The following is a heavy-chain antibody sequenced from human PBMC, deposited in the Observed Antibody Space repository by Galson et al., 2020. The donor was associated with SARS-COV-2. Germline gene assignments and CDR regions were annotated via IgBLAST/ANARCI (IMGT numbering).Heavy chain of an antibody. CDR3: ARADVLRCFPNYYYDMDV. V-gene: IGHV3-13*01. CDR1: GFTFSSYD. D-gene: IGHD3-9*01. J-gene: IGHJ6*03. Sequence: GGSLSLTCAASGFTFSSYDMHWVRQATGKGLEWVSAIGTTGDTYYPGSVKGRFTISRENAKNPVYLQMNTLRAGDTAVYYCARADVLRCFPNYYYDMDVWGKGTTVTVSS. CDR2: IGTTGDT.